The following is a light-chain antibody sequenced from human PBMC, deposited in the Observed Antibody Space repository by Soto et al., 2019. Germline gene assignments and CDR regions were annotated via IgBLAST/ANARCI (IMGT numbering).Light chain of an antibody. CDR2: AAS. CDR1: QGIGVY. J-gene: IGKJ4*01. Sequence: DNQMTQSPSSLSASLGDRVTITCRASQGIGVYLAWFQQKPGKVPTLLIYAASALQSGVPSRFSGGGSVTDFTLTINSLHPEDVATYYCQKSSSAPLTFGGGTKVEIK. V-gene: IGKV1-27*01. CDR3: QKSSSAPLT.